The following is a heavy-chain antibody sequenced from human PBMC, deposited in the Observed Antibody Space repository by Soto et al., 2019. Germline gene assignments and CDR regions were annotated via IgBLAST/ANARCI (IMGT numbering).Heavy chain of an antibody. J-gene: IGHJ4*02. D-gene: IGHD2-8*02. V-gene: IGHV5-51*01. CDR1: GYSFRNHW. CDR3: ARRTAYCHGRQQYYFDS. Sequence: GESLKISCEGSGYSFRNHWIGWLRQMPGKGLELMGVIHAGDSDTRYNPSFEAQVTLSVDTSTSTAYLQWHSLRASDTAIYFCARRTAYCHGRQQYYFDSWGPGTQLNVSS. CDR2: IHAGDSDT.